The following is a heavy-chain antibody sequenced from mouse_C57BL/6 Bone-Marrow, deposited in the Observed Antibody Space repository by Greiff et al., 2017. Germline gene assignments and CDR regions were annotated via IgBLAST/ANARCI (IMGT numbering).Heavy chain of an antibody. CDR1: GYAFTSYW. D-gene: IGHD5-1*01. CDR2: IYPDSGGT. CDR3: AESTFFDY. V-gene: IGHV1-72*01. Sequence: VQLQQSGAELVKPGASVKLSCKASGYAFTSYWMHWVKQRPGRGLEWIGRIYPDSGGTKYNEKFKSKATLTVDKPSSTAYRQLSSLTSEDSAVYYCAESTFFDYWGRGTTITVSA. J-gene: IGHJ2*01.